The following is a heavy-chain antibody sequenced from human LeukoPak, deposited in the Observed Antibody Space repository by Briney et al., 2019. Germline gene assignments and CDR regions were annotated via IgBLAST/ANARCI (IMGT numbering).Heavy chain of an antibody. V-gene: IGHV3-66*01. D-gene: IGHD2-8*01. CDR1: GFTVSNNY. CDR3: ATHPTNNC. Sequence: GGSLRLSCAASGFTVSNNYMSWVRQAPGKGLEGVSVIYSGGTIYYADSVRGRFTISRDNSKNTLYLKMNSLRVEDTAVYYCATHPTNNCWGQGTLVTVSS. CDR2: IYSGGTI. J-gene: IGHJ4*02.